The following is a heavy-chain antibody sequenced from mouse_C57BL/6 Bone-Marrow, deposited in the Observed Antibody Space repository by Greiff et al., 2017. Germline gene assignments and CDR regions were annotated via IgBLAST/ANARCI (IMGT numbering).Heavy chain of an antibody. CDR1: GYSFTGYY. J-gene: IGHJ1*03. CDR3: AIEVIYYYGSGPYWYFDV. Sequence: EVQLMAPGPELVKPGASVKISCKASGYSFTGYYMHWVKQSPGHILDWIGFIYPYNGVSSYNQKFHGNDTLTVDKSSSTAYMELRSLTSEDTAVYYCAIEVIYYYGSGPYWYFDVWGTGTTVTVSS. CDR2: IYPYNGVS. D-gene: IGHD1-1*01. V-gene: IGHV1-31*01.